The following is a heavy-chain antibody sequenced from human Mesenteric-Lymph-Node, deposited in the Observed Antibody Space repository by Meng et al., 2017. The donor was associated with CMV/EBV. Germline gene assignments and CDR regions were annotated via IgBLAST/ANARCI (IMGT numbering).Heavy chain of an antibody. CDR2: IYYSGST. Sequence: SETLSLTCTVSGGSISSYYWGWIRQPPGKGLEWIGSIYYSGSTYYNPSLKSRVTISVDTSKNQFSLKLSSVTAADTAVYYCARDRLFAPYYYYGMDVWGQGTTVTVSS. D-gene: IGHD2-21*01. V-gene: IGHV4-39*07. CDR3: ARDRLFAPYYYYGMDV. CDR1: GGSISSYY. J-gene: IGHJ6*02.